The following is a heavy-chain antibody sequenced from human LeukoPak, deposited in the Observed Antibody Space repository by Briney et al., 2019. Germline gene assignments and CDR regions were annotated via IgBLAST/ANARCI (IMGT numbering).Heavy chain of an antibody. D-gene: IGHD2-15*01. CDR1: GYPFTSYY. J-gene: IGHJ6*02. CDR2: ISAYNGDT. V-gene: IGHV1-18*01. CDR3: ARDLCSGGSCYVTYGMDV. Sequence: AFVKVSCKASGYPFTSYYINWVRQAPGQGLEWMGWISAYNGDTNYAQNLQGRVTMTTDTSTDTAYMELRSLRSDDTAVYYCARDLCSGGSCYVTYGMDVWGQGTTVTVSS.